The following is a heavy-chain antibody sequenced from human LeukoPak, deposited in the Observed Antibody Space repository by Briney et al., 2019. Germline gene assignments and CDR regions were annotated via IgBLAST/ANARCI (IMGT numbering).Heavy chain of an antibody. CDR1: GFSFSSYT. D-gene: IGHD3-22*01. V-gene: IGHV3-48*01. CDR3: VRGKLVYYYDNSGYFDS. CDR2: IRIAIGAL. J-gene: IGHJ4*02. Sequence: GGSLRLPCAASGFSFSSYTMNWIRQAPGEGREWLSYIRIAIGALYYADSVKGRFTISRDNAKNSLYLQMNNLRAEDTAVYYCVRGKLVYYYDNSGYFDSWGRGTLVTVSS.